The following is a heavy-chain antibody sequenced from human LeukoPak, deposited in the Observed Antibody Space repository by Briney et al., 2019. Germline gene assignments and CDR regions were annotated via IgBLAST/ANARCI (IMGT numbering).Heavy chain of an antibody. CDR3: ARDKWLETTYWYFDL. CDR1: GGSISSSTYY. D-gene: IGHD6-19*01. CDR2: IYYSGST. V-gene: IGHV4-39*07. J-gene: IGHJ2*01. Sequence: PSETLSLTCTVSGGSISSSTYYWGWIRQPPGKGLEWIANIYYSGSTYYNPSLKSRVTISVDTSKNQFSLKLSSVTAADTAVYYCARDKWLETTYWYFDLWGRGTLVTVSS.